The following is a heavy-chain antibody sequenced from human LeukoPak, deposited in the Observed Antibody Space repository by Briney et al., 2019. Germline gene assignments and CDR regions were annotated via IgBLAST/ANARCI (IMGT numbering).Heavy chain of an antibody. J-gene: IGHJ4*02. CDR1: GFTFSSYE. CDR2: ISSSGSTI. V-gene: IGHV3-48*03. CDR3: AKESLRNTVTTRSEADY. D-gene: IGHD4-17*01. Sequence: QPGGSLRLSCAASGFTFSSYEMNWVRQAPGKGLEWVSYISSSGSTIYYADSVKGRFTISRDNAKNSLYLQMNSLRAEDTAVYYCAKESLRNTVTTRSEADYWGQGTLVTVSS.